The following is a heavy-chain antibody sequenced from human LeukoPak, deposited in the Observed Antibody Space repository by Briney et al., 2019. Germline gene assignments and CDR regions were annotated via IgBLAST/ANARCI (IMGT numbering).Heavy chain of an antibody. CDR1: GYTFTGYY. Sequence: GASVKVSCKASGYTFTGYYMHWVRQAPGQGLEWMGWINPNSGGTNYAQKFQGRVTMTRDTSISTAYMELSRLRSDDTAVYYCARDPHHFYYDSSGYSYYYYYYMDVWGKGTTVTISS. CDR3: ARDPHHFYYDSSGYSYYYYYYMDV. V-gene: IGHV1-2*02. CDR2: INPNSGGT. D-gene: IGHD3-22*01. J-gene: IGHJ6*03.